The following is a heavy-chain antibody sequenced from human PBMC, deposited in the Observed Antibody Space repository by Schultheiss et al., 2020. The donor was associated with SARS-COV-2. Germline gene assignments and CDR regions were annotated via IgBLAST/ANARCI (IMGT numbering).Heavy chain of an antibody. CDR1: GGSISRGGYY. CDR3: ARDFSREGEAFDI. D-gene: IGHD1-26*01. CDR2: INYSGST. J-gene: IGHJ3*02. V-gene: IGHV4-31*03. Sequence: SETLSLTCTVSGGSISRGGYYWTWIRQHPGKGLEWIGYINYSGSTYYNPSLKSRVIISIDTSKNQFSLKLSSVTAADTAVYYCARDFSREGEAFDIWGQGTMVTVSS.